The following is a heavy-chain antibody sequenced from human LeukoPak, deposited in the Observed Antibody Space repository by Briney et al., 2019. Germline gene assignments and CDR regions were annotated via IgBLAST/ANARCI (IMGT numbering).Heavy chain of an antibody. Sequence: ASVKVSCKASGFTFTIYGITWVRQAPGQGLEWMGWISAYNGNTNSSQKLQGRLTMTTDTSASTAYMELRSLGTDDTVVYYCAREGYFGSGIDYYYGMDVWGQGTKVTVSS. J-gene: IGHJ6*02. D-gene: IGHD3-10*01. CDR3: AREGYFGSGIDYYYGMDV. CDR1: GFTFTIYG. CDR2: ISAYNGNT. V-gene: IGHV1-18*01.